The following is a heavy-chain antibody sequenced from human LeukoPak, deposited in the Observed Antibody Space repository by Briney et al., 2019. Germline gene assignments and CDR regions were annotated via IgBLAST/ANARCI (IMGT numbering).Heavy chain of an antibody. CDR2: IKQDGSEK. Sequence: PGGSLRLSCAASGFTFSSYWMSWVRQAPGKGLEWVANIKQDGSEKYYVGSVKGRFTISRDNAKTLLYLQMNSLRAEDTAVYYCARDLTGIDYWGQGTLVTVSS. V-gene: IGHV3-7*01. CDR3: ARDLTGIDY. CDR1: GFTFSSYW. J-gene: IGHJ4*02. D-gene: IGHD2-8*02.